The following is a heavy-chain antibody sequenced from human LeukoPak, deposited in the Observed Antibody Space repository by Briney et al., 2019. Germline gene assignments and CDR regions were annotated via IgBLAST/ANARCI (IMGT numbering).Heavy chain of an antibody. Sequence: SETLSLTCTVSGGSISSGSYYWSWLRQPAGKGLEWIGRIYTSGSTNYNPSLKSRVTISVDTSKNQFSLKLSSVTAADTAVYYCARDTGVGATNYWGQGTLVTVSS. D-gene: IGHD1-26*01. CDR2: IYTSGST. J-gene: IGHJ4*02. V-gene: IGHV4-61*02. CDR3: ARDTGVGATNY. CDR1: GGSISSGSYY.